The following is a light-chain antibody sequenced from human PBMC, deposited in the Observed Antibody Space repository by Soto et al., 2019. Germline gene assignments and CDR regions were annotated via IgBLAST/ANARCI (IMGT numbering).Light chain of an antibody. CDR3: QQSYSTPYT. CDR2: AAS. V-gene: IGKV1-39*01. J-gene: IGKJ2*01. Sequence: DIPMTQSPSSLSTYVGDRVTITCRASQSIGRYLNWYLQKPGKAPKLLIYAASSLQIGVPPRFSGSGSGTDFTLTISSLQPEDFATYYCQQSYSTPYTFGQGTKLEIK. CDR1: QSIGRY.